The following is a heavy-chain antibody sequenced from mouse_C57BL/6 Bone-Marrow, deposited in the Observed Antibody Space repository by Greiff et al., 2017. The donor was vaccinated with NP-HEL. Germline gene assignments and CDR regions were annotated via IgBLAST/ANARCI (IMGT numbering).Heavy chain of an antibody. D-gene: IGHD1-1*01. J-gene: IGHJ1*03. CDR3: SRDRSYYYGSTHWYFDV. CDR2: ISYDGSN. Sequence: EVKLQESGPGLVKPSQSLSLTCSVTGYSITSGYYWHWIRQFPGNKLEWMGYISYDGSNNYNPSLNNRISITRDTSKNPFFLMLNSVTTEDTATDYCSRDRSYYYGSTHWYFDVWGTGTTVTVSS. V-gene: IGHV3-6*01. CDR1: GYSITSGYY.